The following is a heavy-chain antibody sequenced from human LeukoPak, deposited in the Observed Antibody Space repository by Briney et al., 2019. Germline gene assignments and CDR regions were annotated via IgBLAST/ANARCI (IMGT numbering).Heavy chain of an antibody. CDR2: IIPIFGTA. J-gene: IGHJ4*02. CDR3: ARLQEWLAPFDY. D-gene: IGHD6-19*01. V-gene: IGHV1-69*13. CDR1: GGTFSSYA. Sequence: SVKVFCKASGGTFSSYAISWVRQAPGQGLEWMGGIIPIFGTANYAQKFQGRVTITADESTTTAYMELSSLRSEDTAMYYCARLQEWLAPFDYWGQGTLVTVFS.